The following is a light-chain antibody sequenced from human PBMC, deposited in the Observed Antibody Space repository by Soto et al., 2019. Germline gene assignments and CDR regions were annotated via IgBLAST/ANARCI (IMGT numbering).Light chain of an antibody. Sequence: QSVLTQPASVSGSPGQSITMSCTGTSSNVGGYNYVSWYQQYPGKAPKLMIFEVTNRPSGVSDRFSGSKSGNTASLTISGLQAEDEADYYCSSFTSSNTGLFGGGTKLTVL. CDR2: EVT. V-gene: IGLV2-14*01. J-gene: IGLJ3*02. CDR1: SSNVGGYNY. CDR3: SSFTSSNTGL.